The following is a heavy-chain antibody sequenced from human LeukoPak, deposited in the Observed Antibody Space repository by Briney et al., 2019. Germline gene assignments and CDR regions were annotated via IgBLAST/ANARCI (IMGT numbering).Heavy chain of an antibody. CDR3: ARDYQHCSSTSCYKGYNWFDP. Sequence: ASVKVSCKASGYTFTGYYMHWVRQAPGQGLEWMGWINPNSGGTNYAQKFQGRVTMTRDTSISTAYMELSRLRSDDTAVYYCARDYQHCSSTSCYKGYNWFDPWGQGTLVTVSS. D-gene: IGHD2-2*02. CDR2: INPNSGGT. CDR1: GYTFTGYY. V-gene: IGHV1-2*02. J-gene: IGHJ5*02.